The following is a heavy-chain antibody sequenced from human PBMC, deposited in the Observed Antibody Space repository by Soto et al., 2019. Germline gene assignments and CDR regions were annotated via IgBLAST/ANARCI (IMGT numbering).Heavy chain of an antibody. Sequence: SETLSLTCTVSGGSISSSSYYWGWIRQPPGKGLEWIGSIYYSGSTYYNPSLKCRVTIFVDTSKNQFSLKLSSVSAADTAAYYCARHLEAVFDYWGQGTLVTVSS. D-gene: IGHD2-15*01. CDR2: IYYSGST. CDR3: ARHLEAVFDY. J-gene: IGHJ4*02. V-gene: IGHV4-39*01. CDR1: GGSISSSSYY.